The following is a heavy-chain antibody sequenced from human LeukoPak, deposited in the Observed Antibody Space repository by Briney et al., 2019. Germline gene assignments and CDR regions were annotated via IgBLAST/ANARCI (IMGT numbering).Heavy chain of an antibody. V-gene: IGHV5-10-1*01. CDR2: IDPSDSYN. Sequence: GESLKISCKGSGYSFTSYWISWVRQLPGKGLEWMGRIDPSDSYNNYSPSFQGHVTISADKSISTAYLQWSSLKASDTAMYYCARHSPLRDRYYFDYWGQGTLVTVSS. D-gene: IGHD1-14*01. CDR3: ARHSPLRDRYYFDY. CDR1: GYSFTSYW. J-gene: IGHJ4*02.